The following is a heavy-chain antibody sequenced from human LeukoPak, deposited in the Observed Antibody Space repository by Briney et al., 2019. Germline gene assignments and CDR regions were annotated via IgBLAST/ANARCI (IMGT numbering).Heavy chain of an antibody. D-gene: IGHD3-10*01. J-gene: IGHJ6*03. CDR2: IFFSGST. Sequence: SETLPLTHTLSVDSMNYFHCICIRHPPRERLEWLVSIFFSGSTNYNPSLKSRVTISVDTSRSQFSLKLRSVTAADTAVYYCARRSGQPEFHYNMDVWGKGATVTVSS. CDR1: VDSMNYFH. CDR3: ARRSGQPEFHYNMDV. V-gene: IGHV4-59*08.